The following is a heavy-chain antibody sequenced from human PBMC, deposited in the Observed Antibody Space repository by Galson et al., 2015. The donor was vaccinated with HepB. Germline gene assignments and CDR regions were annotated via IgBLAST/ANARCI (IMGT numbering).Heavy chain of an antibody. CDR1: GFTFSSYA. D-gene: IGHD3-22*01. J-gene: IGHJ4*02. V-gene: IGHV3-23*01. Sequence: SLRLSCAASGFTFSSYAMSWVRQAPGKGLEWVSAISGSGGSTYYADSVKGRFTISRDNSKNTLYLQMNSLRAEDTAVYYCAKVQSVRDYDSSGPYFDYWGQGTLVTVSS. CDR3: AKVQSVRDYDSSGPYFDY. CDR2: ISGSGGST.